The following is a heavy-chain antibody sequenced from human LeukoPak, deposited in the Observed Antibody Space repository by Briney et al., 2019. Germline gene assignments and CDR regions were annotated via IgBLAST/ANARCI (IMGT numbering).Heavy chain of an antibody. D-gene: IGHD6-13*01. J-gene: IGHJ4*02. CDR3: ASHEGSSWSNFDY. CDR1: GGSISSYY. CDR2: IHYSGST. V-gene: IGHV4-59*08. Sequence: PSETLSLTCTVSGGSISSYYWSWIRQPPGKGLEWIGFIHYSGSTNYNPSLKSRVTISVDTTKNQFSLKLSSVTAADTAVYYCASHEGSSWSNFDYWGQGALVTVSS.